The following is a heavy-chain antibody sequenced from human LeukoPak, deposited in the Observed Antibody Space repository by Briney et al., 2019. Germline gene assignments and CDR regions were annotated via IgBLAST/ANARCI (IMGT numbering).Heavy chain of an antibody. Sequence: GGSLRLSCAASGFTFTTYGLHWVRQAPGKGLEWVAAIASNGGSEYYADSVKGRFTISRDNAKNTLYLQMNSLRAEDTAVYYCARYYSSFDYWGQGTLVTVSS. CDR1: GFTFTTYG. V-gene: IGHV3-30*03. J-gene: IGHJ4*02. CDR3: ARYYSSFDY. D-gene: IGHD2-15*01. CDR2: IASNGGSE.